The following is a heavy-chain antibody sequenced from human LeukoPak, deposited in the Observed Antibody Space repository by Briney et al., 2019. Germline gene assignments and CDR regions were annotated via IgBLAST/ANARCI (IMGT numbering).Heavy chain of an antibody. CDR3: ARELNGYGYYFFDY. CDR2: ISSSTNTI. V-gene: IGHV3-48*04. D-gene: IGHD3-16*01. J-gene: IGHJ4*02. CDR1: GFPFTLYN. Sequence: GGSLRLSCEVSGFPFTLYNMNWVRQAPGKGLEWLSYISSSTNTIYYADSVKGRFTISRDNAKNSLYLQMNGLGAEDTAVYYCARELNGYGYYFFDYWGPGTLVTVSS.